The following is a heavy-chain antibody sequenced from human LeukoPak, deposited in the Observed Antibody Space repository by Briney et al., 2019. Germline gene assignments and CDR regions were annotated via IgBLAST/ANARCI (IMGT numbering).Heavy chain of an antibody. J-gene: IGHJ4*02. CDR3: ARGGVTGFCTHNNCYPFGY. CDR1: GGSISSSSYY. CDR2: IYYSGST. Sequence: SETLSLTCTVSGGSISSSSYYWGWIRQPPGKGLEWIGSIYYSGSTYYNPSLKSRVTISVDTSKNQFSLKLSSVTAADTAVYYCARGGVTGFCTHNNCYPFGYWGLGTLVTVSS. V-gene: IGHV4-39*01. D-gene: IGHD2-2*01.